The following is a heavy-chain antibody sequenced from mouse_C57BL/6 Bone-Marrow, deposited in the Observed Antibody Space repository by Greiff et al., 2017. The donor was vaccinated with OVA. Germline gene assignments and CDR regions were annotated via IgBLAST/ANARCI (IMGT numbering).Heavy chain of an antibody. D-gene: IGHD1-1*01. J-gene: IGHJ1*03. CDR3: VRGGVLRYLWYCDV. V-gene: IGHV10-3*01. Sequence: EVKLVESGGGLVQPKGSLILSCAASGFTFNTYAMHWVRQAPGQGLAWVARIRSKSSNYATYYADSVKDSFTISRDDSQSRLYQQINNLKTEDTAMYYCVRGGVLRYLWYCDVWGTGTTVTVSS. CDR1: GFTFNTYA. CDR2: IRSKSSNYAT.